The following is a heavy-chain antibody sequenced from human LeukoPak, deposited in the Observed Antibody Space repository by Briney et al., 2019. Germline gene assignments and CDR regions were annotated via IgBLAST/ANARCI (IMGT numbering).Heavy chain of an antibody. CDR1: GGSISSSNYY. D-gene: IGHD3-10*01. Sequence: SSETLSLTCTVSGGSISSSNYYWNWIRQPAGKGLEWIGRIYTSGSTNYNPSLKSRVTISVDTSKNQFSLKLSSVTAADTALYYCARGLWFGDENPPYFDYWGQGTLVTVSS. J-gene: IGHJ4*02. CDR2: IYTSGST. V-gene: IGHV4-61*02. CDR3: ARGLWFGDENPPYFDY.